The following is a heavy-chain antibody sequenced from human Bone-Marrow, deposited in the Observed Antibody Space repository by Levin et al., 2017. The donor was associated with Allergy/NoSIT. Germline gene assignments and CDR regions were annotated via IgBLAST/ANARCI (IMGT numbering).Heavy chain of an antibody. CDR2: IYTGGTT. CDR3: AREPRRGSENGYDAYYFDY. CDR1: GFDIRDNY. D-gene: IGHD5-12*01. Sequence: GGSLRLSCVASGFDIRDNYISWIRQAPGKGLEWVSVIYTGGTTFDAESVKGRFAISRYISKNTVYLQMNSLEVEDTAVYYCAREPRRGSENGYDAYYFDYWGQGALVTVSS. J-gene: IGHJ4*02. V-gene: IGHV3-53*01.